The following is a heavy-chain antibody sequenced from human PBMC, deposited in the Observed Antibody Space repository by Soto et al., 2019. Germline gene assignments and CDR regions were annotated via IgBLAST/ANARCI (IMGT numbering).Heavy chain of an antibody. J-gene: IGHJ6*02. CDR1: GYSFTSYW. CDR3: ARHYYGSGSYYYYYGMDV. CDR2: IYPGDSDT. D-gene: IGHD3-10*01. V-gene: IGHV5-51*01. Sequence: GESLKISCKGSGYSFTSYWIGWVRQMPGKGLEWMGIIYPGDSDTRYSPSFQGQVTISADKSISTAYLQWSSLKASDTAMYYCARHYYGSGSYYYYYGMDVWGQGTTVTVPS.